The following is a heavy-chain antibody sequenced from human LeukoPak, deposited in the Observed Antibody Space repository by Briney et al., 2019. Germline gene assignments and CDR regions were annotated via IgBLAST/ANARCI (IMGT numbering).Heavy chain of an antibody. Sequence: GGSLRLSCAASGFTLSSYAMSWVRQAPGKGLEWVSAISDSGNTYHADSVKGRFTISRDSSKNTLFLQMNSLRAEDTAVYYCAELGITMIGGVWGKGTTVTISS. CDR3: AELGITMIGGV. CDR2: ISDSGNT. V-gene: IGHV3-23*01. J-gene: IGHJ6*04. D-gene: IGHD3-10*02. CDR1: GFTLSSYA.